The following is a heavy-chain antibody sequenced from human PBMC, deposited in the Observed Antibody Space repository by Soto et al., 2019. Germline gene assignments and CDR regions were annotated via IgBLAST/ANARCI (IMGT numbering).Heavy chain of an antibody. Sequence: QVQLVQSGAEVKKPGASVKVSCKASGYTFTSYAMHWVRQAPGQRLEWMGWINAGNGNTKYSQKFQXXVTITRDTSASTAYIELSSLRSEDTAVYYCARDMGFGLSDYWGQGTLVTVSS. D-gene: IGHD3-10*01. J-gene: IGHJ4*02. CDR3: ARDMGFGLSDY. V-gene: IGHV1-3*01. CDR2: INAGNGNT. CDR1: GYTFTSYA.